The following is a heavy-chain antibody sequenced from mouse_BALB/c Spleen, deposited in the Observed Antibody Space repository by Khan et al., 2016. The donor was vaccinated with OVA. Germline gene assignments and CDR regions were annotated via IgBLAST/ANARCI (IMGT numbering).Heavy chain of an antibody. CDR2: IRYSGST. Sequence: EVQLQESGPGLVKPSQSLSLTCTATGYSFTTGYGWNWIRQLPGNKLELMGYIRYSGSTTYNPSLKSRISFTRDTSKNQFFLQLNSVTTEDTATYYSARAARLKYWGQGTTLTVSS. CDR1: GYSFTTGYG. J-gene: IGHJ2*01. D-gene: IGHD1-2*01. CDR3: ARAARLKY. V-gene: IGHV3-1*02.